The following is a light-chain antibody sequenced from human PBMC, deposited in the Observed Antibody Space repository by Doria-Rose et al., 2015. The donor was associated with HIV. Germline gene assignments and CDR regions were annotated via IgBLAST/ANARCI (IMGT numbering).Light chain of an antibody. V-gene: IGKV1-17*03. J-gene: IGKJ1*01. Sequence: RVPITCRASHDISNYLAWYPQKPWKAPKRLIYDTSSLHSGVPSRFSGSGSGTEFTLTISSLQPEDFATYYCLQHNSYPRTFGQGTKMDIK. CDR3: LQHNSYPRT. CDR1: HDISNY. CDR2: DTS.